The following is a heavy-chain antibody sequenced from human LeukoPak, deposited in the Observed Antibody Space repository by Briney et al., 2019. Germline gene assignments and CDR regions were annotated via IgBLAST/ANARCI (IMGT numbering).Heavy chain of an antibody. CDR1: GYTFTGHY. CDR2: INPNTGVT. Sequence: ASVKVSCKASGYTFTGHYLHWVRQAPGQGLEWMGRINPNTGVTEYVQKFQGRVTMTRDTSISTAYEELTRLRSDDTAIYYCARDPGYSYAVDYWGQGTLVTVSS. J-gene: IGHJ4*02. CDR3: ARDPGYSYAVDY. V-gene: IGHV1-2*06. D-gene: IGHD5-18*01.